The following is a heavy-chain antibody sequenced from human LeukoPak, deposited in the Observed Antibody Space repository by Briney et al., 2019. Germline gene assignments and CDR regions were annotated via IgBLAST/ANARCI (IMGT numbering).Heavy chain of an antibody. D-gene: IGHD6-19*01. J-gene: IGHJ4*02. CDR2: IYYSGST. CDR1: GGSISSSSYY. Sequence: SETLSLTCTVSGGSISSSSYYWGWIRQPPGKGLEWIGSIYYSGSTYYNPSLKSRVTISVDTSKNQFSLKLSYVTAADTAVYYCARARNSSGWYFPRAEVTGAYFDYWGQGTMVTVSS. V-gene: IGHV4-39*07. CDR3: ARARNSSGWYFPRAEVTGAYFDY.